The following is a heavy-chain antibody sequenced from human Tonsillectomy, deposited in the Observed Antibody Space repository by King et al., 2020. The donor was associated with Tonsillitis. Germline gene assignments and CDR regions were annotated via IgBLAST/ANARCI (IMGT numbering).Heavy chain of an antibody. J-gene: IGHJ4*02. Sequence: VQLQQWGAALLKPSETLSLTCAVYGGSFSGYYWSWIRQPPGKGREWIGEINHSGSTNYNPSLKSRVTISVDTSKNQFSLKLSSVTAADTAVYYCARGGYYYDSSGYYLFDYWGQGTLVTVSS. CDR2: INHSGST. D-gene: IGHD3-22*01. CDR1: GGSFSGYY. V-gene: IGHV4-34*01. CDR3: ARGGYYYDSSGYYLFDY.